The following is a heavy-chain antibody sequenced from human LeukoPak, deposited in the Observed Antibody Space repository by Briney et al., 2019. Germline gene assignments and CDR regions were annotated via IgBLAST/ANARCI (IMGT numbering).Heavy chain of an antibody. Sequence: SETLSLTCAVYGGSFSGYYWSWIRQPPGKGLEWIGEIHHSGSTNYNPSLKSRVTISVDTSKNQFSLKLSSVTAADTAVYYCARGEDSGSLFDPWGQGTLVTVSS. CDR1: GGSFSGYY. D-gene: IGHD1-26*01. CDR3: ARGEDSGSLFDP. J-gene: IGHJ5*02. CDR2: IHHSGST. V-gene: IGHV4-34*01.